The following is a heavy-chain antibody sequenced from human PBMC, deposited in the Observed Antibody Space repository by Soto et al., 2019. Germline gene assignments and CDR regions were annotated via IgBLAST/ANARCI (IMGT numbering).Heavy chain of an antibody. CDR3: ARQIYDSDTGPNFQYYFDS. Sequence: PGESLKISGKGSGYSFAGYWITWVRPKPGKGLEWMGRIDPSDSQTYYSPSFRGHVTISVTKSITTVFLQWNSLRASATAMYYCARQIYDSDTGPNFQYYFDSWGQGTPVTVSS. V-gene: IGHV5-10-1*01. J-gene: IGHJ4*02. CDR1: GYSFAGYW. CDR2: IDPSDSQT. D-gene: IGHD3-22*01.